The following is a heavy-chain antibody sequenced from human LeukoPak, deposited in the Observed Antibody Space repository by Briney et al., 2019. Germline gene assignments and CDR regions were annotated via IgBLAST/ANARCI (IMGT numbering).Heavy chain of an antibody. CDR1: GGTFSSYA. V-gene: IGHV1-69*13. CDR2: IIPIFGTA. J-gene: IGHJ4*02. CDR3: AAARSGGLFGTINY. Sequence: ASVKVSCKASGGTFSSYAISWVRQAPGQGLEWMGGIIPIFGTANYAQKFQGRVTITADESTSTAYMELSSLRSEDTAVYYCAAARSGGLFGTINYWGQGTLVTVSS. D-gene: IGHD6-25*01.